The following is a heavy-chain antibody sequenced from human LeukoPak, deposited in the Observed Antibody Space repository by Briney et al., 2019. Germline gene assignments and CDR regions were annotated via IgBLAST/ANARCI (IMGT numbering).Heavy chain of an antibody. CDR2: IYNSGST. Sequence: SETLSLTCTVSGGSISSYYWSWIRQPPGKGLEWIGYIYNSGSTNYNPSLKSRVTISVDTSKNQFSLKLSSVTAADTAMYYCARSYNWNEVGFDYWGQGTLVTVSS. V-gene: IGHV4-59*08. D-gene: IGHD1-20*01. J-gene: IGHJ4*02. CDR1: GGSISSYY. CDR3: ARSYNWNEVGFDY.